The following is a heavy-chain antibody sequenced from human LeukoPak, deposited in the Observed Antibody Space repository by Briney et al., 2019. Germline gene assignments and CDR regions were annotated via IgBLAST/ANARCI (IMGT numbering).Heavy chain of an antibody. V-gene: IGHV3-21*01. CDR2: ISSSSSYI. J-gene: IGHJ6*02. CDR3: ATAQGVCSSTSCYAWKSDGMDV. Sequence: PGGSLRLSCAASGFTFSSYSMNWVRQAPGKGLEWVSSISSSSSYIYYADSVKGRFTISRDNAKNSLYLQMNSLRAEDTAVYYCATAQGVCSSTSCYAWKSDGMDVWGQGTTVTVSS. D-gene: IGHD2-2*01. CDR1: GFTFSSYS.